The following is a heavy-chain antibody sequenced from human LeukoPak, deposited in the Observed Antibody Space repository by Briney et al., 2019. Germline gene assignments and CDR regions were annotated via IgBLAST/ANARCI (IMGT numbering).Heavy chain of an antibody. CDR1: GFTFSSYA. D-gene: IGHD1-26*01. V-gene: IGHV3-23*01. CDR3: AKDSKVGLAGATDY. CDR2: ISASAAST. Sequence: PGGSLRPSCAASGFTFSSYAMSWVRQAPGKGLEWVSTISASAASTYYADSVKGRFTLSRDNSKNTLFLQMISLRAEDTAVYYCAKDSKVGLAGATDYWGQGTLVTVSS. J-gene: IGHJ4*02.